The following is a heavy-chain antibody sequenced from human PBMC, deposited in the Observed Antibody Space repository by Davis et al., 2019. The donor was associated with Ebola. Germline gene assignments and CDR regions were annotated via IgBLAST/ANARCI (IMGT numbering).Heavy chain of an antibody. J-gene: IGHJ6*02. CDR1: GGSISSGDYY. Sequence: SETLSLTCTVSGGSISSGDYYWSWIRQPPGKGLEWIGYIYYSGSTNYNPSLKSRVTISVDTSKNQFSLKLSSVTAADTAVYYCARMPGYFGELLYYYYGMDVWGQGTTVTVSS. CDR3: ARMPGYFGELLYYYYGMDV. V-gene: IGHV4-61*08. CDR2: IYYSGST. D-gene: IGHD3-10*01.